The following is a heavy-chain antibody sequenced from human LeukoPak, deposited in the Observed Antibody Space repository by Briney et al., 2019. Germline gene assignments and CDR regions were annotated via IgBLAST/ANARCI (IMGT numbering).Heavy chain of an antibody. CDR2: IYYSGGT. J-gene: IGHJ6*03. V-gene: IGHV4-39*01. Sequence: SETLSLTCTVSGGSISSSSYYWGWIRQPPGKGLEWIGSIYYSGGTYYNPSLKSRVTISVDTSKNQFSLKLSSVTAADTAVYYCARQYVGAAYYYYYYMDVWGKGTTVTVSS. CDR1: GGSISSSSYY. CDR3: ARQYVGAAYYYYYYMDV. D-gene: IGHD1-26*01.